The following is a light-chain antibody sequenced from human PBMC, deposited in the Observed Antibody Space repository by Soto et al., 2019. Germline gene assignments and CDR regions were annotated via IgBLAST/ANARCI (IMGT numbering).Light chain of an antibody. CDR3: AVWDDSLSAYV. V-gene: IGLV1-47*02. CDR1: SSNIGINY. J-gene: IGLJ1*01. CDR2: TND. Sequence: QSVLTQPPSASGTPGQRVTTSCSGSSSNIGINYVYWYQQRPGTAPKLLIYTNDQRPSGVPDRFSGSKSGTSASLAISGLRSEDEGDYYCAVWDDSLSAYVFGTGTKVTVL.